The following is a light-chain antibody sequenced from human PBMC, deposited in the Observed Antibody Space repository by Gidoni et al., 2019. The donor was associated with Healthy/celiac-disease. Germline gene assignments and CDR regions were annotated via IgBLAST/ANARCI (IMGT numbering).Light chain of an antibody. CDR3: QQYNNWLS. V-gene: IGKV3-15*01. CDR2: GAS. Sequence: ATLSCRASQSVSSNLAWYQQKPGQAPRLLIYGASTRATGIPARFSGSGSGTEFTLTISSLQSEDFAVYYCQQYNNWLSFGPGTKVDIK. CDR1: QSVSSN. J-gene: IGKJ3*01.